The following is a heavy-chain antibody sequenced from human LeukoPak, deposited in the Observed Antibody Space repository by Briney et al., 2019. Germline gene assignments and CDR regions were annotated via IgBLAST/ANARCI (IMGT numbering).Heavy chain of an antibody. Sequence: SETLSLTCTVYGGSFSDFHWSWIRLPPGKGLEWIGEINHSGNTNYNPSLKSRVTISIDTSKNQFSLKLSSVTAADTAMYYCARGKVTRDWYFDLWGRGTLVTVSS. CDR3: ARGKVTRDWYFDL. J-gene: IGHJ2*01. V-gene: IGHV4-34*01. CDR2: INHSGNT. D-gene: IGHD4-17*01. CDR1: GGSFSDFH.